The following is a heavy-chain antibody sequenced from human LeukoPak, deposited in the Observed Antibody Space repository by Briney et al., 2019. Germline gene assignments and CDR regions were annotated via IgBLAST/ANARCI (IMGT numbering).Heavy chain of an antibody. J-gene: IGHJ5*02. CDR1: GYTFTGYY. V-gene: IGHV1-2*02. CDR2: INPNSGGT. CDR3: ARDRGTVAARDRRWFDP. D-gene: IGHD6-6*01. Sequence: ASVKVSRKASGYTFTGYYMHWVRQAPGQGLEWMGWINPNSGGTNYAQKFQGRVTMTRDTSISTAYMELSRLRSDDTAVYYCARDRGTVAARDRRWFDPWGQGTLVTVSS.